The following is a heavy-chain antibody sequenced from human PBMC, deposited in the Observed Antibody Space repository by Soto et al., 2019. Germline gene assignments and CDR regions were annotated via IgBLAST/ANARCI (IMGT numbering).Heavy chain of an antibody. D-gene: IGHD2-15*01. CDR2: VIPIFGTA. Sequence: SVKVSCKASGGTFSSYAISWVRQAPGQGLEWMGGVIPIFGTANYAQKFQGRVTITADKSTSTAYMELSSLRSEDTAVYYCARDNQVGGSWRNWFDPWGQGTLVTVSS. V-gene: IGHV1-69*06. CDR1: GGTFSSYA. CDR3: ARDNQVGGSWRNWFDP. J-gene: IGHJ5*02.